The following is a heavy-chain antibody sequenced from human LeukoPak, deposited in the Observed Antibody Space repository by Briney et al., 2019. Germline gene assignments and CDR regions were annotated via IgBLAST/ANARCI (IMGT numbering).Heavy chain of an antibody. CDR2: IYDSGST. D-gene: IGHD4/OR15-4a*01. CDR1: DGSISSYY. CDR3: ARDIGANSGNYYYGMDV. V-gene: IGHV4-59*12. Sequence: SETLSLTCTVSDGSISSYYWSWIRQPPGKGLEWIGHIYDSGSTNYNPSLKSRVTISVDKSKNQFSLKLSSVTAADTAVYYCARDIGANSGNYYYGMDVWGQGTTVTVSS. J-gene: IGHJ6*02.